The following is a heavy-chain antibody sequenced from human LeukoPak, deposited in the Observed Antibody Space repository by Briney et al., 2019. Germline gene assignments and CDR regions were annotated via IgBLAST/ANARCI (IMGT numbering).Heavy chain of an antibody. Sequence: GGSLRLSCAASGFTFSSYAMSWVRQAPGKGLEWVSAISGSGGSTYYADSVKGRFTISRDNSKNTLYLQMNSLRAEDTAVYYCAKGHNPIGITMIVVVIAPFDYWGQGTLVTVSS. J-gene: IGHJ4*02. CDR2: ISGSGGST. V-gene: IGHV3-23*01. D-gene: IGHD3-22*01. CDR1: GFTFSSYA. CDR3: AKGHNPIGITMIVVVIAPFDY.